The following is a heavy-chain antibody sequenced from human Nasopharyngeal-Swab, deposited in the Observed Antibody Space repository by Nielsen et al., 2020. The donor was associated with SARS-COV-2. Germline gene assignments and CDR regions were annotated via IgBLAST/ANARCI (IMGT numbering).Heavy chain of an antibody. Sequence: GGSPRLPCATSGYMFTDYWIAWVRQAPGKGLECMGTIFPGDSDTRYSPSFEGRVTTSVDQSITTAYLHWTSLKASDTAKYYCAIGAAVGTLFHGMDVWGQGTMVTVSS. V-gene: IGHV5-51*01. CDR1: GYMFTDYW. CDR2: IFPGDSDT. CDR3: AIGAAVGTLFHGMDV. J-gene: IGHJ6*02. D-gene: IGHD1-26*01.